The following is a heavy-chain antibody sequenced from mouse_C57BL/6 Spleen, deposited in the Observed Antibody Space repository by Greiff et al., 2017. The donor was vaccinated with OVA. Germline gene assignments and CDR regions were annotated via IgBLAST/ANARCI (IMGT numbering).Heavy chain of an antibody. Sequence: EVQLQQSGAELVKPGASVKLSCTASGFNIKDYYMHWVKQRTEQGLEWIGRIDPEDGATKYAPKFQGKATITADTSSNTAYLQLSSLTSEDTAVYYCARSRGNYYGSSYDYWGQGTTLTVSS. CDR1: GFNIKDYY. CDR2: IDPEDGAT. D-gene: IGHD1-1*01. J-gene: IGHJ2*01. CDR3: ARSRGNYYGSSYDY. V-gene: IGHV14-2*01.